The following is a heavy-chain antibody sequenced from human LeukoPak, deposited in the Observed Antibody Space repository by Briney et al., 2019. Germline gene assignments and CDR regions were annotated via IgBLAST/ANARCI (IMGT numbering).Heavy chain of an antibody. Sequence: SETLSLTCSVSGYSVSSGYYWGWIRQSPGKGLEWIGSMYHSGTTYYNPSLKSRVTISVDTSKNQFSLKLSSVTAADTAVYYCARHTVDGYSYFDYWGQGTLVTVSS. CDR2: MYHSGTT. CDR3: ARHTVDGYSYFDY. CDR1: GYSVSSGYY. D-gene: IGHD5-24*01. J-gene: IGHJ4*02. V-gene: IGHV4-38-2*02.